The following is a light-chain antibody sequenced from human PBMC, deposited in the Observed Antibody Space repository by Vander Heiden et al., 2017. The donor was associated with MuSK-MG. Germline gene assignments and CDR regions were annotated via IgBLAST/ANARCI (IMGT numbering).Light chain of an antibody. Sequence: DIQLTQSPSFLSASVGDRVTITCRASQGVSSYLAWYQQKPGKAPKLLIYGAFTLESGVPSRFSGSGSGTEFTLTISSLQPEDFATYYCQQINSYPRTFGQGTLMEIK. CDR2: GAF. CDR1: QGVSSY. V-gene: IGKV1-9*01. CDR3: QQINSYPRT. J-gene: IGKJ5*01.